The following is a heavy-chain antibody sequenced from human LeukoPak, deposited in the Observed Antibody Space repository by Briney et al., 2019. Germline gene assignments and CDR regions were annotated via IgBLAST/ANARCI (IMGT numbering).Heavy chain of an antibody. J-gene: IGHJ6*04. D-gene: IGHD2-2*01. CDR3: ARLTVVVPAAHYYYCGMDV. Sequence: GESLKISCKGSGYSFTSYWISWVRQMPGKGLEWMGRIDPSDSYTNYSPSFQGHVTISADKSISTAYLQWSSLKASDTAMYYCARLTVVVPAAHYYYCGMDVWGKGTTVTVSS. CDR1: GYSFTSYW. V-gene: IGHV5-10-1*01. CDR2: IDPSDSYT.